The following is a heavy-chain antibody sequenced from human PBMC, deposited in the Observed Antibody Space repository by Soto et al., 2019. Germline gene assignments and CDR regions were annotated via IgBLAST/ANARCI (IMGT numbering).Heavy chain of an antibody. CDR1: GFAFCNYA. J-gene: IGHJ4*02. Sequence: PGGSLRLSCAASGFAFCNYAMSWVRQAPGKGLEWVSSISGGGGSTYYADSVKGRFTISRDNSKNTLYLQMNSLRAEDTAVYYCAKVPAYDYVWGTYYYFDYWGLGALVTVSS. CDR3: AKVPAYDYVWGTYYYFDY. CDR2: ISGGGGST. V-gene: IGHV3-23*01. D-gene: IGHD3-16*01.